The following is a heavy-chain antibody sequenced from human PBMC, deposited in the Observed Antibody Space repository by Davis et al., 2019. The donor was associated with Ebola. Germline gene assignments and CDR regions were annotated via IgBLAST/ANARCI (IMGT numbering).Heavy chain of an antibody. CDR3: ARDAVKSLHQGPIGLPPGTLLQEHL. CDR1: GYTFTSYA. Sequence: ASVKVSCKASGYTFTSYAMHWVRQAPGQRLEWMGWINAGNGNTKYSQKFQGRVTITRDTSASTAYMELSSLRSEDTAVYYCARDAVKSLHQGPIGLPPGTLLQEHLWG. CDR2: INAGNGNT. J-gene: IGHJ6*01. V-gene: IGHV1-3*01.